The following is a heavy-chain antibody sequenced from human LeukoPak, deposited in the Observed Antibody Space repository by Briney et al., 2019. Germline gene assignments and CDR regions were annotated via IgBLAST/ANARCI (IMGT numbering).Heavy chain of an antibody. CDR2: ISYDGSVL. CDR3: ARATAPYFYMDV. CDR1: GFTFSSYA. D-gene: IGHD2-21*02. J-gene: IGHJ6*03. V-gene: IGHV3-30*04. Sequence: GGSLRLSCAASGFTFSSYATHWVRQAPGKGLEWVSVISYDGSVLYYADSVKGRLTISRDNSKNALYLQMNSLRTEDTAVYYCARATAPYFYMDVWGKGTTVTISS.